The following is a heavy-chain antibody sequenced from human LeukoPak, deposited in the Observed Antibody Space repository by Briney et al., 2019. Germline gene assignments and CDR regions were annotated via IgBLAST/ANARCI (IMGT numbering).Heavy chain of an antibody. D-gene: IGHD2-2*02. CDR2: LYDTGST. V-gene: IGHV4-59*08. CDR1: GGSISSYY. J-gene: IGHJ4*02. CDR3: ARHYCSSTSCYTGFDY. Sequence: SETLSLTCTVSGGSISSYYWSWIRQPPGKGLEWIGYLYDTGSTNYNPSLKSRVTISVDTSKNQFSLKLSSVTAADTAVYYCARHYCSSTSCYTGFDYWGQGTLVTASS.